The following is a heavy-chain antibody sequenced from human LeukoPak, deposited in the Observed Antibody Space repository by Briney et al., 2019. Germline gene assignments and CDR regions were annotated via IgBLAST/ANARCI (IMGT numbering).Heavy chain of an antibody. J-gene: IGHJ6*02. CDR2: INHSGST. CDR3: ARGRGYCSSTSCRGVAYYYYGMDV. Sequence: SETLSLTCAVYGGSFSGYYWSWIRQPPGKGLEWIGEINHSGSTNYNPSLKSRVTISVDTSKNQFSLKLSSVTAADTAVYYCARGRGYCSSTSCRGVAYYYYGMDVWGQGTTVTVSS. V-gene: IGHV4-34*01. D-gene: IGHD2-2*03. CDR1: GGSFSGYY.